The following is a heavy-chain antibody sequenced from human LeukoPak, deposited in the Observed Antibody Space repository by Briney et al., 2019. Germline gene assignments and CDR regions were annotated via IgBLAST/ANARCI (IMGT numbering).Heavy chain of an antibody. CDR2: IYYSGST. CDR3: ASNTVTTKGYFDL. D-gene: IGHD4-17*01. CDR1: GGSISSSSYY. V-gene: IGHV4-39*07. Sequence: SETLSLTCTVSGGSISSSSYYWGWIRQPPGKGLEWIGSIYYSGSTYYNPSLKSRVTISVDTSKNQFSLKLSSVTAADTAVYYCASNTVTTKGYFDLWGRGTLVTVSS. J-gene: IGHJ2*01.